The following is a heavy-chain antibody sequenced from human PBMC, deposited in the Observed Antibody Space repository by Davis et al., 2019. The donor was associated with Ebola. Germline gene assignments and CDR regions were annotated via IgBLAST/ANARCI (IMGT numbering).Heavy chain of an antibody. CDR2: INPNFGGK. V-gene: IGHV1-2*06. D-gene: IGHD1-26*01. CDR1: GYTFAAHY. Sequence: ASVMVSCKASGYTFAAHYIHWVRQAPGQGLEWMGRINPNFGGKIYAPKFPDRVTMTIDTSINTAYLELERLKSDDTAVYYCARGHTYGRWDDWFDPWGQGTLVTVSS. CDR3: ARGHTYGRWDDWFDP. J-gene: IGHJ5*02.